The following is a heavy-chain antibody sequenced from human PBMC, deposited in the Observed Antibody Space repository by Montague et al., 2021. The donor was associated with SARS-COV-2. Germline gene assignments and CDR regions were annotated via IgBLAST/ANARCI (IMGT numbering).Heavy chain of an antibody. V-gene: IGHV4-34*01. CDR3: ARGRQHFNMIVVVMTGGEYCFDX. J-gene: IGHJ4*02. Sequence: SETLSLTCAVYGGSFSDYYWCWICQPPGKGLERIGEINHRGTSNYNPSLKSRVSISSDTSESQFSLFLGSVTAADTAVYYCARGRQHFNMIVVVMTGGEYCFDXWAQGTLVTVSS. CDR2: INHRGTS. D-gene: IGHD3-22*01. CDR1: GGSFSDYY.